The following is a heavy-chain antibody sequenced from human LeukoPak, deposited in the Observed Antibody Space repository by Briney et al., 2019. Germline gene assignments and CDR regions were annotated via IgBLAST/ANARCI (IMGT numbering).Heavy chain of an antibody. CDR2: IYYSGST. V-gene: IGHV4-39*01. J-gene: IGHJ4*02. CDR1: GGSISSSSYY. CDR3: ARTVYYDSSGYVLDY. D-gene: IGHD3-22*01. Sequence: SETLSLTCTVSGGSISSSSYYWGWIRQPPGKGLEWIGNIYYSGSTSYNPSLKSRVTISVDTSKNHISLKLRSVTAADTAVYHCARTVYYDSSGYVLDYWGQGTLVTVSS.